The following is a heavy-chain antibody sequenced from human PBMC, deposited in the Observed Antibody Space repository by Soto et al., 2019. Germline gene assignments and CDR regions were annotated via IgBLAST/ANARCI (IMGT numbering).Heavy chain of an antibody. CDR1: GGSISTEGYY. CDR3: ARGVAY. CDR2: ISYSGNT. Sequence: QVQLQESGPGLVKPSQTLSLTYSVSGGSISTEGYYWSWIRQHPGKGLEWIGYISYSGNTYYNPSLKSRVFISVDTSKNQFSLELNLLTAADTAVYYCARGVAYWGQGTLVTVSS. V-gene: IGHV4-31*03. J-gene: IGHJ4*02.